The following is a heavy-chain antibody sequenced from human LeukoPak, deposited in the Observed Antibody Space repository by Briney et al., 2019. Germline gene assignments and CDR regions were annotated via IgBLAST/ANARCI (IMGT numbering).Heavy chain of an antibody. D-gene: IGHD3-22*01. Sequence: ASVKVSCKASGYTFTTYAMHWVRQAPGQRLEWTGWINIDNSNANYAQKLQGRVTMTTDTSTSTAYMELRSLRSDDTAAYYCARVTGSGYSLNSYYWGQGTLVTVSS. CDR3: ARVTGSGYSLNSYY. CDR2: INIDNSNA. V-gene: IGHV1-3*04. CDR1: GYTFTTYA. J-gene: IGHJ4*02.